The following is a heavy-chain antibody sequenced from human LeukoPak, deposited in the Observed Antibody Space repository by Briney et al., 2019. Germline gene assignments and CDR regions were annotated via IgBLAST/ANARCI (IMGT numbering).Heavy chain of an antibody. CDR1: GYTFTSYG. V-gene: IGHV1-18*01. D-gene: IGHD6-13*01. CDR2: ISAYNGNT. J-gene: IGHJ4*02. CDR3: ARVAADSSSCDN. Sequence: ASVKVSFKASGYTFTSYGISWVRQAPGRGLEWMGWISAYNGNTNYAQKLQGRVTMTTDTSTSTAYMELRSLRSDDTAVYYCARVAADSSSCDNWGQGTLVTVSS.